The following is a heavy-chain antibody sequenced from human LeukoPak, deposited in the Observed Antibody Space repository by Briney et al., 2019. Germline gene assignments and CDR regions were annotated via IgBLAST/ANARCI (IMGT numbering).Heavy chain of an antibody. CDR3: ASSITMVRGNDAFDI. CDR2: IYPGDSDT. J-gene: IGHJ3*02. CDR1: GYSFTNYW. Sequence: GESLKISCKGSGYSFTNYWIGWVRQMPGKGLEWMGIIYPGDSDTTYSPSFQGQVTISADKSISTAYLQWSSLKASDTAMYYCASSITMVRGNDAFDIWGQGTMVTVSS. D-gene: IGHD3-10*01. V-gene: IGHV5-51*01.